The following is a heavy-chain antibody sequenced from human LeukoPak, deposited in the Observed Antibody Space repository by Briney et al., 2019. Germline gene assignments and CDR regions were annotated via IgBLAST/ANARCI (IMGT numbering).Heavy chain of an antibody. CDR2: IYYSGST. CDR1: GGSISSYY. D-gene: IGHD3-22*01. CDR3: ARYDSSGYYYYGMDV. J-gene: IGHJ6*02. V-gene: IGHV4-59*08. Sequence: PSETLSLTCTVSGGSISSYYWSWIRQPPGKGLEWIGYIYYSGSTNYNPSLKSRVTISVDTSKNQFSLKLSSVTAADTAVYYCARYDSSGYYYYGMDVWGQGTTVTVSS.